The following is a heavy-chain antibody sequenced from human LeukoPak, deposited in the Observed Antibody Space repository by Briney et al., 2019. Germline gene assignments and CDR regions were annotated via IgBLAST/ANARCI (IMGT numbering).Heavy chain of an antibody. V-gene: IGHV4-30-4*08. CDR3: ARVPPLRFLEWYRDY. CDR1: GGSISSADYY. Sequence: PSQTLSLTCTVSGGSISSADYYWSWIRQPPGKGLEWIGYIYYSGSTHYNPSLKSRITMSLDTSKNQFSLKLSSVTAADTAMYYCARVPPLRFLEWYRDYWGQGTLVTVSS. CDR2: IYYSGST. D-gene: IGHD3-3*01. J-gene: IGHJ4*02.